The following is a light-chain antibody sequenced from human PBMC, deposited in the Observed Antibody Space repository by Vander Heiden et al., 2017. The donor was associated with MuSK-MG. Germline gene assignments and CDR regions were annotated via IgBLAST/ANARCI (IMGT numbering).Light chain of an antibody. CDR2: KES. J-gene: IGKJ1*01. V-gene: IGKV1-5*03. Sequence: DIQMTQSPSTLSASVGDRVTITCRARQSISSWLAWYKQNPSKDPKLLIYKESSLESGVQSRSSRSGSGKEFTLRIRSLKPDDFETYYCHQYYSEGWTFGQGTKVEIK. CDR1: QSISSW. CDR3: HQYYSEGWT.